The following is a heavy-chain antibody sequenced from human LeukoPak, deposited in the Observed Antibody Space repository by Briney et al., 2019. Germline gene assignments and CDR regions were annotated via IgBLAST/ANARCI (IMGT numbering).Heavy chain of an antibody. V-gene: IGHV1-8*01. CDR2: MNPNSANT. J-gene: IGHJ4*02. Sequence: AAVTVSCKASAYTFTIYAINWVRQATGQGLEWLGCMNPNSANTGYAQNCQGRVAMTRSTSISTAYMELSSLRSEDTAVYYCALSLQYYNASGYYPFDYWGQGTLVTVSS. CDR3: ALSLQYYNASGYYPFDY. CDR1: AYTFTIYA. D-gene: IGHD3-3*01.